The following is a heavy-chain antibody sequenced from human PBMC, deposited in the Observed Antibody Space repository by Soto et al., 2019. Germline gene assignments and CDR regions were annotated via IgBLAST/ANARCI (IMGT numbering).Heavy chain of an antibody. D-gene: IGHD4-4*01. J-gene: IGHJ6*02. CDR1: GGSLSGYY. V-gene: IGHV4-34*01. Sequence: PSETLSLTCAVSGGSLSGYYWSWIRQPPGKGLEWIGEINHSGSTNYNPSLKSRVTISVDTSKNQFSLKLSSVTAADTAVYYCARPTVTTRYYYYYGMDVWGQGTTVTVSS. CDR3: ARPTVTTRYYYYYGMDV. CDR2: INHSGST.